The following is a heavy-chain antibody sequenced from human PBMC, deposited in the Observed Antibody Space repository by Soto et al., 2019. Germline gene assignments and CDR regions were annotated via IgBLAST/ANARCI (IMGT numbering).Heavy chain of an antibody. Sequence: PSETLSLTCTVSGGSFGSSAYYWGWIRRAPGKGLEWIGSINSSGSTFSNPSLKSRVTLSVDTSKNQFSLKLTSVTAADTALYYCSRRAPEGFDPWGQGTLGTVPQ. V-gene: IGHV4-39*01. CDR1: GGSFGSSAYY. J-gene: IGHJ5*02. CDR3: SRRAPEGFDP. CDR2: INSSGST.